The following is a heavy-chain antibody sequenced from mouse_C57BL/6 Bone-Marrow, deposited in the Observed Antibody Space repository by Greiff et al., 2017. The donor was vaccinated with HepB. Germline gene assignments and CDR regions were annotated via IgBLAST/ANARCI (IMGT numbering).Heavy chain of an antibody. CDR2: ISSGSSTI. J-gene: IGHJ1*03. CDR3: ARPSTMVTHWYFDV. V-gene: IGHV5-17*01. D-gene: IGHD2-2*01. Sequence: EVQLVESGGGLVKPGGSLKLSCAASGFTFSDYGMHWVRQAPEKGLEWVAYISSGSSTIYYADTVKGRFTISRDNAKNTLFLQMTSLRSEDTAMYYCARPSTMVTHWYFDVWGTGTTVTVSS. CDR1: GFTFSDYG.